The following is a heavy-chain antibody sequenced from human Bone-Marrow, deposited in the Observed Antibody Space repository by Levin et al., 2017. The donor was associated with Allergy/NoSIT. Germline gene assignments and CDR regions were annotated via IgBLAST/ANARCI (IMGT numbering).Heavy chain of an antibody. CDR1: GVTFNNHT. J-gene: IGHJ6*02. Sequence: TGGSLRLSCAASGVTFNNHTLHWVRQAPGKGLEWVALISSDGSSKYYADSVKGRFTISRDNSKNTLYLEMSSLRAEDTAVYYCARVRRGDFWSGYYGYYYYYGRDVWGQGTTVTVSS. CDR2: ISSDGSSK. CDR3: ARVRRGDFWSGYYGYYYYYGRDV. D-gene: IGHD3-3*01. V-gene: IGHV3-30-3*01.